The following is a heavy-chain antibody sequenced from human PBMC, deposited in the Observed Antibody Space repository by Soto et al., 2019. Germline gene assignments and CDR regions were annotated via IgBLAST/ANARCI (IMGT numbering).Heavy chain of an antibody. D-gene: IGHD3-3*01. V-gene: IGHV1-46*01. Sequence: PVKGYCKASGYTFSAYAGHCGRQANGQGLEWMGIINPSGGSTSYAQKFQGRVTMTRDTSTSTVYMELSSLRSEDTAVYYFARGYRITIFGVVSIVYDYWVQGSLVTVS. CDR3: ARGYRITIFGVVSIVYDY. J-gene: IGHJ4*02. CDR2: INPSGGST. CDR1: GYTFSAYA.